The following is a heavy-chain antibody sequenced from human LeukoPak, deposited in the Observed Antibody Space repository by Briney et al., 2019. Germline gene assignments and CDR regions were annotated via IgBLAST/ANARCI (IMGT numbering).Heavy chain of an antibody. CDR3: AREGATVTTSVRRFDY. D-gene: IGHD4-17*01. CDR2: ISYDGSNK. V-gene: IGHV3-30-3*01. CDR1: GFTFSSYA. J-gene: IGHJ4*02. Sequence: GGSLRLSCAASGFTFSSYAMHWVRQAPGKGLEWVAVISYDGSNKYYADSVKGRFTISRDNSKNTLYLQMNSLGAEDTAVYYCAREGATVTTSVRRFDYWGQGTLVTVSS.